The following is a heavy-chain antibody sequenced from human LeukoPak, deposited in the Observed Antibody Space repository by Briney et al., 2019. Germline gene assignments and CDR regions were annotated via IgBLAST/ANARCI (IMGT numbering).Heavy chain of an antibody. D-gene: IGHD4-11*01. CDR2: ISYDGSNK. J-gene: IGHJ4*02. V-gene: IGHV3-30*04. CDR3: ARDDYSNYVLDY. Sequence: GGSLRLSCAASGFTFSSYAMHWVRRAPGKGLEWVAVISYDGSNKYYADSVKGRFTISRDNAKNSLYLQMNSLRAEDTAVYYCARDDYSNYVLDYWGQGTLVTVSS. CDR1: GFTFSSYA.